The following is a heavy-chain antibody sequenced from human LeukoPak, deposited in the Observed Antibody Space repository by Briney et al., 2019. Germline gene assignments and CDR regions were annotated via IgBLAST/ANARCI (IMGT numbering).Heavy chain of an antibody. CDR3: ARDYYGSGSYYNGLDY. D-gene: IGHD3-10*01. Sequence: SVKVSCKASGGAFSSYAISWVRQAPGQGLEWMGGIIPIFGTANYAQKFQGRVTITADESTSTAYMELSSLRSEDTAVYYCARDYYGSGSYYNGLDYWGQGTLVTVSS. J-gene: IGHJ4*02. CDR1: GGAFSSYA. CDR2: IIPIFGTA. V-gene: IGHV1-69*13.